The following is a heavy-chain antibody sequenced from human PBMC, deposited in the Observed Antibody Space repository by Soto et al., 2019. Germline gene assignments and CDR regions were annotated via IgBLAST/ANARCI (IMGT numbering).Heavy chain of an antibody. D-gene: IGHD6-19*01. J-gene: IGHJ6*02. Sequence: QVQLVESGGGVVQPGRSLRLSCAASGFTFSSYAMHWVRQAPGKGLEWVAVISYDGSNKYYADSVKGRFTISRDNSKNTLYLQMNSLRAEDTAVYYCAREAVAGTWASVRVGYYGMDVWGQGTTVTVSS. CDR1: GFTFSSYA. V-gene: IGHV3-30-3*01. CDR3: AREAVAGTWASVRVGYYGMDV. CDR2: ISYDGSNK.